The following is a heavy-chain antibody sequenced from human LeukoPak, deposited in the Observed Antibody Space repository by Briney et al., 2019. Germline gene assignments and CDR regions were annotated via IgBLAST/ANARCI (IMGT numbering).Heavy chain of an antibody. D-gene: IGHD2-15*01. CDR3: ARDKAPGYCSGGSCPSWFDP. CDR2: ISPNSGGT. V-gene: IGHV1-2*02. Sequence: ASVKVSCKASGYTFTGYYMHWVRQAPGQGLEWMGWISPNSGGTNYAQKFQGRVTMTRDTSISTAYMELSRLRSDDTAVYYCARDKAPGYCSGGSCPSWFDPWGQGTLVTVSS. J-gene: IGHJ5*02. CDR1: GYTFTGYY.